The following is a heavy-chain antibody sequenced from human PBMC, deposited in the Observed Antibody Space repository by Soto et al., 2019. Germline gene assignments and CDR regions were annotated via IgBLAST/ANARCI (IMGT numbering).Heavy chain of an antibody. CDR1: GYTFTSYG. V-gene: IGHV1-18*01. CDR3: AGYGSGSYYCYGLDV. Sequence: QVQLVQSGAEVKKPGASVKVSCKASGYTFTSYGISWVRQAPGQGLEWMGWISAYNGNTNYAQKRQGRATTTADTPTSKAYMQLKSLRSDEKAVYYRAGYGSGSYYCYGLDVRGQGNTVNVSS. D-gene: IGHD3-10*01. CDR2: ISAYNGNT. J-gene: IGHJ6*02.